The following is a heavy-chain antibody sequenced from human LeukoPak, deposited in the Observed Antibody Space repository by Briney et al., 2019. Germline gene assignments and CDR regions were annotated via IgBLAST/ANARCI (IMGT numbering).Heavy chain of an antibody. V-gene: IGHV3-23*01. CDR2: ISGIGGST. CDR1: GFIFSSYA. J-gene: IGHJ4*02. Sequence: GGSLRLSCAASGFIFSSYAMSWVRQAPGKGLEWVSAISGIGGSTYYADSVKGRFTISRDNSKNTLYLQMNSLRAEDTAVYYCARIYPPIVVVTATVDYWGQGTLVTVSS. D-gene: IGHD2-21*02. CDR3: ARIYPPIVVVTATVDY.